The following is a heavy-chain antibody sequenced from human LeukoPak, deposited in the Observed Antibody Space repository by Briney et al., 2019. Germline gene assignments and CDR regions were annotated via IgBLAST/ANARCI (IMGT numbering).Heavy chain of an antibody. CDR3: ARVVVVVPAATFDP. D-gene: IGHD2-2*01. V-gene: IGHV4-39*07. J-gene: IGHJ5*02. Sequence: ASETLSLTCTVSGGSISSSTYYWAWVRQPPGKGLEWIGTVFYNGATQYSPSLRSRVTISIDTSTNQFSLKLTSVTAADTALYYCARVVVVVPAATFDPWGQGTLVTVSS. CDR1: GGSISSSTYY. CDR2: VFYNGAT.